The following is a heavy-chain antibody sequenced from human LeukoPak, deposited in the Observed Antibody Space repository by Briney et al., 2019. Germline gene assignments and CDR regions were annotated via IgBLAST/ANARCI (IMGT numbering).Heavy chain of an antibody. J-gene: IGHJ3*02. D-gene: IGHD3-10*01. CDR3: ARDWSGAFDI. V-gene: IGHV4-34*01. Sequence: SETLSLTCAVYGGSFSGYYWSWIRQPPGKGLEWIGEINHSGSTNYNLSLKSRVTISVDTSKNQFSLKLSSVTAADTAVYYCARDWSGAFDIWGQGTMVTVSS. CDR1: GGSFSGYY. CDR2: INHSGST.